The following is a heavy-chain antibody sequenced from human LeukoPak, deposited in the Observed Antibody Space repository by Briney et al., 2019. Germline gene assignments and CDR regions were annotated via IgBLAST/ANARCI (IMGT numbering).Heavy chain of an antibody. CDR2: ISTQSGNT. CDR3: ARGAYGDK. J-gene: IGHJ4*02. Sequence: GASVTVSCKASGYSLTTYGINWMRQAPGQGLEWMGWISTQSGNTNYAQKVQGRLTLTTDISTNTAYMELRSLRSDDTAVYYCARGAYGDKWGQGAMVTVSS. V-gene: IGHV1-18*01. CDR1: GYSLTTYG. D-gene: IGHD4-17*01.